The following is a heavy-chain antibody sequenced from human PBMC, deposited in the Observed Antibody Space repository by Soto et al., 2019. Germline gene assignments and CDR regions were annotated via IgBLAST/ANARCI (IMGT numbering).Heavy chain of an antibody. CDR3: AGAVGRTSSWSSYYLGY. CDR1: GYSFTSYW. J-gene: IGHJ4*02. CDR2: IYPGDSDT. Sequence: PGESLKISCKGSGYSFTSYWTGWVRQMPGKGLEWMGIIYPGDSDTRYSPSFQGQVTISADKSISTAYLQWSSLKASDTAMYYCAGAVGRTSSWSSYYLGYCGQGPLVSVSS. D-gene: IGHD6-19*01. V-gene: IGHV5-51*01.